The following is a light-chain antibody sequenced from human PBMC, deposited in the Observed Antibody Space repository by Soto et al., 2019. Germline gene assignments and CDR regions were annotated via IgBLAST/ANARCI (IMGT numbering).Light chain of an antibody. V-gene: IGKV3-20*01. CDR1: QSVNSLF. Sequence: IVLTQSPGTLSLYPGERATLSCRASQSVNSLFFGWHQQKPGQAPRLLIYGTTNRAAGIPDRFSGSGSGTDFSLTISRLEPEDFAVYYCHQFGDSPWTFGQGTKVDIK. CDR3: HQFGDSPWT. J-gene: IGKJ1*01. CDR2: GTT.